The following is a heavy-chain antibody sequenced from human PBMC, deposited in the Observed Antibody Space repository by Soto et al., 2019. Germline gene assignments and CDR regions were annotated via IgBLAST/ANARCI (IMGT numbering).Heavy chain of an antibody. Sequence: GGSLRLSCAASGFTFSSYGMHWVRQAPGKGLEWVAVIWYDGSNKYYADSVKGRFTISRDNSKNTLYLQMNSLRAEDTAVYYCARAGPGVVVPAAIRYYYYYMDVWGKGTTVTVSS. CDR3: ARAGPGVVVPAAIRYYYYYMDV. J-gene: IGHJ6*03. CDR2: IWYDGSNK. V-gene: IGHV3-33*01. D-gene: IGHD2-2*01. CDR1: GFTFSSYG.